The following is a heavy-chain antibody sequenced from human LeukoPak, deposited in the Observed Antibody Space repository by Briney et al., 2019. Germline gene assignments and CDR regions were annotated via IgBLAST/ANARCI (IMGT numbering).Heavy chain of an antibody. CDR3: ARGVACRRGGGYYFNS. CDR1: GGSIGSSGFY. CDR2: VYSSGTP. J-gene: IGHJ4*02. V-gene: IGHV4-39*01. D-gene: IGHD2-15*01. Sequence: SETPSLTCTVSGGSIGSSGFYWGWIRQPPGKGLEWIGPVYSSGTPSYNPSLKGRVPMSVETSKNPLSLKLFSVAAAHPAVDYCARGVACRRGGGYYFNSCGQRALVTVSS.